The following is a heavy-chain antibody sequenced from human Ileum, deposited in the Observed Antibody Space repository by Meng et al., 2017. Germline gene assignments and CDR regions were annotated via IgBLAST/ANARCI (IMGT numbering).Heavy chain of an antibody. V-gene: IGHV3-74*01. CDR1: GFTFSSYS. Sequence: EVQLVESGGGLVQPGGSLRLSCAASGFTFSSYSMFWVRQAPGKGLVWVSRIASDGSGAGYADFVKGRFTISRNNANNTLYLQMNSLRAEDTAVYYCWGSSRWYNDFWGQGTLVTVSS. CDR2: IASDGSGA. J-gene: IGHJ4*02. D-gene: IGHD6-19*01. CDR3: WGSSRWYNDF.